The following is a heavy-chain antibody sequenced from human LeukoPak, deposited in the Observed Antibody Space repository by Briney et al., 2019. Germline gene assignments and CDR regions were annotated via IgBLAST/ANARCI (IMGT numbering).Heavy chain of an antibody. Sequence: GGSLRLSCAASGFTFSNYAMSWVRQAPGKGLEWVSAISGSGSDGSTYYADSVKGRFTISRDNSKNTLYLQMNSLRAEDTAVYYCAKAGAYSYFDYWGQGTLVTVSS. V-gene: IGHV3-23*01. CDR2: ISGSGSDGST. D-gene: IGHD4-17*01. CDR1: GFTFSNYA. J-gene: IGHJ4*02. CDR3: AKAGAYSYFDY.